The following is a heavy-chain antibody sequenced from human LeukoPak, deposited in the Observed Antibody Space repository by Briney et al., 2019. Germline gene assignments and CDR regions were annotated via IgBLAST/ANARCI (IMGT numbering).Heavy chain of an antibody. CDR3: AKGTNEWLSRNAFDI. CDR1: GFTFSSYA. V-gene: IGHV3-23*01. CDR2: ISGSGGST. D-gene: IGHD5-12*01. Sequence: GGSLRLSCAASGFTFSSYALSWVGQAPGKGLEWVSGISGSGGSTYYADSVKGRFTISRDNSKNTVYLQMNSLRAEDTAVYYCAKGTNEWLSRNAFDIWGQGTMVTASS. J-gene: IGHJ3*02.